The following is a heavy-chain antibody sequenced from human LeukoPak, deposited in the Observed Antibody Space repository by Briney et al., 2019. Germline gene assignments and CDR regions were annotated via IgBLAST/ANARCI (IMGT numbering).Heavy chain of an antibody. Sequence: ASVNVSCKASGYTFTSYAMHWVRQAPGQRLEWTGWINAGNGNTKYSQKFQGRVTITRDTSASTAYMELSSLRSEDTAVYYCARIGYYYGSGSYYPPGAPDYGMDVWGQGTTVTVSS. D-gene: IGHD3-10*01. J-gene: IGHJ6*02. CDR3: ARIGYYYGSGSYYPPGAPDYGMDV. CDR2: INAGNGNT. CDR1: GYTFTSYA. V-gene: IGHV1-3*01.